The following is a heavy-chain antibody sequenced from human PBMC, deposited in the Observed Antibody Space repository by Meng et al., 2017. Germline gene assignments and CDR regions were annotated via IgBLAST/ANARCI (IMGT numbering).Heavy chain of an antibody. D-gene: IGHD1-1*01. CDR1: CFPFHTIC. Sequence: GRSGLGSLLLGRCRSLPWAASCFPFHTICLPWVRPVPSKGLVWVSRISGDGSITNYADSVKGRFTIPRDNAKNTLYLQMNSLRPEDTAVYYCLDEAPRSDYWGQGSLVTVSS. V-gene: IGHV3-74*01. CDR3: LDEAPRSDY. J-gene: IGHJ4*02. CDR2: ISGDGSIT.